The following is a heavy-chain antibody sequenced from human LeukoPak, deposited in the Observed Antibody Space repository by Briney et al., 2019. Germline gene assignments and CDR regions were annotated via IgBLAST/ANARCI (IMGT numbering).Heavy chain of an antibody. Sequence: GGSLRLSCAASGFTLSFYAMSWVRQAPGKGLEWVSAISGRGDSTYYADSVKGRFTISRDNSKNTLYVQMNSLRAEDTAVYYCAKEYEDYYDSSDYYPHFDYWGQGTLVTVSS. CDR1: GFTLSFYA. J-gene: IGHJ4*02. CDR2: ISGRGDST. CDR3: AKEYEDYYDSSDYYPHFDY. V-gene: IGHV3-23*01. D-gene: IGHD3-22*01.